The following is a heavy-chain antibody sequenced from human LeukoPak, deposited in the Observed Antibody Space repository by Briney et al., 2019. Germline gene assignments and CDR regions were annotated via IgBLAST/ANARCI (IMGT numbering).Heavy chain of an antibody. Sequence: PGGSLRLSCAASGFTFSSYGMHWVRQAPGKGLEWVAVIWYDGSNKYYADSVKGRFTISRDNSKNTLYLQMNSLRAEDTAVYYCARDRQLNWFDPWGQGTLVAVSS. CDR2: IWYDGSNK. CDR3: ARDRQLNWFDP. V-gene: IGHV3-33*01. D-gene: IGHD1-1*01. CDR1: GFTFSSYG. J-gene: IGHJ5*02.